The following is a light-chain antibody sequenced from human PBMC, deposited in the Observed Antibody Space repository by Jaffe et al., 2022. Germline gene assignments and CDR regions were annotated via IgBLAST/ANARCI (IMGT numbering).Light chain of an antibody. CDR2: YKSDSDK. J-gene: IGLJ3*02. Sequence: QAVLTQPASLSASPGASASLTCTLRSGINVGTYRIYWYQQKPGSPPQYLLRYKSDSDKQQGSGVPSRFSGSKDASANAGILLISGLQSEDEADYYCMIWHSSAYVFGGGTKLTVL. CDR3: MIWHSSAYV. V-gene: IGLV5-45*01. CDR1: SGINVGTYR.